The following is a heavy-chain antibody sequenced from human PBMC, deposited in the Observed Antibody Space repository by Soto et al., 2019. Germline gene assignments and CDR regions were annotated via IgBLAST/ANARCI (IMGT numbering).Heavy chain of an antibody. V-gene: IGHV4-31*01. CDR3: ARGVVITSYYGMDV. CDR1: GGSISSGGYY. J-gene: IGHJ6*02. D-gene: IGHD3-22*01. Sequence: QVQLQESGPGLVKPSQTLSLTCTVSGGSISSGGYYWSWIRQHPGKGLEWIGYIYYSGSTYYNPSLKSLVTTSVDTSKNQFSLKLSSVTAADTAVYYCARGVVITSYYGMDVWGQGTTVTVSS. CDR2: IYYSGST.